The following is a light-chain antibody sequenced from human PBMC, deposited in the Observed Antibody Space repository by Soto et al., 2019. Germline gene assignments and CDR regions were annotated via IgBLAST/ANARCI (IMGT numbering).Light chain of an antibody. Sequence: EIVLTQSPGTLSLSPGERATLSCRASQSVTNNYLAWYQQKPGQAPRLLIYDASSRATGIPDRFSGSGSGTDFTLTISRLEPEDFAVYYCQQYGSSPPNTFGQGTRLEMK. J-gene: IGKJ5*01. V-gene: IGKV3-20*01. CDR2: DAS. CDR3: QQYGSSPPNT. CDR1: QSVTNNY.